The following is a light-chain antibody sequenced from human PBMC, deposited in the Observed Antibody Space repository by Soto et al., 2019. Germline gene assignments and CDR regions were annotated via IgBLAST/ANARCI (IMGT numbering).Light chain of an antibody. V-gene: IGKV1-5*03. CDR1: QSISSW. J-gene: IGKJ4*01. CDR2: KAS. CDR3: QQYNSYSVT. Sequence: DIQMTQSPSTLSASVGDRVTITCRASQSISSWLAWYQQKPGKAPKLLIYKASSLESGVPSRFSGSGSGTEFTLTISSLQHDDFATYYCQQYNSYSVTFGGGTKVEIK.